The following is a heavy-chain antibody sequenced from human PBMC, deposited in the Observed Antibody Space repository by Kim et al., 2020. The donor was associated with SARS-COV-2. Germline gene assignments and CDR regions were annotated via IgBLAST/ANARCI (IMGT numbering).Heavy chain of an antibody. CDR3: AKDDGGYSSSWGIY. CDR1: GFTFSSYG. CDR2: ISYDGSNK. V-gene: IGHV3-30*18. J-gene: IGHJ4*02. Sequence: GGSLRLSCAASGFTFSSYGMHWVRQAPGKGLEWVAVISYDGSNKYYADSVKGRFTISRDNSKNTLYLQMNSLRAEDTAVYYCAKDDGGYSSSWGIYWGQG. D-gene: IGHD6-13*01.